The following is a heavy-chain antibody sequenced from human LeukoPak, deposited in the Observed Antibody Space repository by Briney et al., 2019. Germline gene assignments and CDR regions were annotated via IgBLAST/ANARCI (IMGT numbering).Heavy chain of an antibody. Sequence: PGGSLRLSCAASGFTFSSHWMSWVRQAPGKGLEWVSYISRRGDIIYYADSGKGRFTISRDNAKDSLYLQMNSLRAEDTAVYYCARKGYDTSGSGYAFDIWGLGTMVTVSS. CDR1: GFTFSSHW. D-gene: IGHD3-22*01. V-gene: IGHV3-48*04. J-gene: IGHJ3*02. CDR2: ISRRGDII. CDR3: ARKGYDTSGSGYAFDI.